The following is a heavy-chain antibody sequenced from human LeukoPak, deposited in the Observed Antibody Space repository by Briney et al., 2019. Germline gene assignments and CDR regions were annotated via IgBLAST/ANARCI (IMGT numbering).Heavy chain of an antibody. V-gene: IGHV5-51*01. D-gene: IGHD4-23*01. J-gene: IGHJ4*02. CDR2: IYPGDSDT. CDR1: GYSFISYW. CDR3: ARAPANSGGYFEY. Sequence: GESLKISCKGSGYSFISYWIGWVRQMPGKGLEWMGIIYPGDSDTRYSPSFQGQVTISADKSISTAYLQWSSLKASDTAMYYCARAPANSGGYFEYWGQGTLVTVSS.